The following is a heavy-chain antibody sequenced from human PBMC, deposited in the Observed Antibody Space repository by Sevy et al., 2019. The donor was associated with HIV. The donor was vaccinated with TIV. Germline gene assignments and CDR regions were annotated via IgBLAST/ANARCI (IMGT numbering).Heavy chain of an antibody. CDR1: GFTFSNYW. V-gene: IGHV3-74*01. J-gene: IGHJ4*02. CDR2: SNSDGSST. CDR3: ARGPYYRDTNTYFFLHY. D-gene: IGHD3-22*01. Sequence: GGSLRLSCAGSGFTFSNYWMHWVRQAPGKGLVWVSRSNSDGSSTSYADSVTGRFTISRDNAKNTLYLQMNSLRAEDTAVYYCARGPYYRDTNTYFFLHYWGQGTLVTVSS.